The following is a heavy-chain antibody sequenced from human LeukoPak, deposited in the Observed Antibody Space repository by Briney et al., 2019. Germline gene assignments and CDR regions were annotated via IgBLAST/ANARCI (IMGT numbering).Heavy chain of an antibody. Sequence: PGGSLRLSCAASGFTFSDYYMSWIRQAPGKGLEWVSAISGSGGSTYYADSVKGRFTISRDNSKNTLYLQMNSLRAEDTAVYYCAKDSLLRDPFDYWGQGTLVTVSS. D-gene: IGHD3-22*01. J-gene: IGHJ4*02. V-gene: IGHV3-23*01. CDR3: AKDSLLRDPFDY. CDR2: ISGSGGST. CDR1: GFTFSDYY.